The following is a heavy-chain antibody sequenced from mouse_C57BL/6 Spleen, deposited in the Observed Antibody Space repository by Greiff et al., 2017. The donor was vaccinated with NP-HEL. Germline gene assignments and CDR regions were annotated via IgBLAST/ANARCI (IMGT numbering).Heavy chain of an antibody. D-gene: IGHD2-3*01. CDR1: GYSFTSYY. J-gene: IGHJ3*01. CDR3: AKGGVYDGYPFAY. CDR2: IYPGSGNT. Sequence: VQLQQSGPELVKPGASVKIPCKASGYSFTSYYIHWVKQRPGQGLEWIGWIYPGSGNTKYNEKFKGKATLTADTSSSTAYMQLSSLTSEDSAVYYCAKGGVYDGYPFAYWGQGTLVTVSA. V-gene: IGHV1-66*01.